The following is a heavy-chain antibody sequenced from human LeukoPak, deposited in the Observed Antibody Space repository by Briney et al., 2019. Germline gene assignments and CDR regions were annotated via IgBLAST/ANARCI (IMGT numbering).Heavy chain of an antibody. J-gene: IGHJ3*02. D-gene: IGHD4-17*01. CDR3: AKDPNGDYVGAFDI. V-gene: IGHV3-53*01. Sequence: PGGSLRLSCAASGFTVSSNYMSWVRQAPGKGLEWVSVIYSGGSTYYADSVKGRFTISRDNSKNTLYLQMNSLRAEDTAVYYCAKDPNGDYVGAFDIWGQGTMVTVS. CDR1: GFTVSSNY. CDR2: IYSGGST.